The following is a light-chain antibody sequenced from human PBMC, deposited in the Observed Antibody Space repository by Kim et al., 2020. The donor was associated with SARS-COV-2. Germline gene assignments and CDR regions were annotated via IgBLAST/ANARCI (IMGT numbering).Light chain of an antibody. J-gene: IGLJ2*01. Sequence: SYTISCTGTSSDVCGYNYVSKYEQQPGKAPNHMIYEGSHRPSGVSNRFSGSKSGNTASLTISGLQAEDEADYYCSSYTNNSTLVFFGGGTQLTVL. V-gene: IGLV2-14*03. CDR3: SSYTNNSTLVF. CDR2: EGS. CDR1: SSDVCGYNY.